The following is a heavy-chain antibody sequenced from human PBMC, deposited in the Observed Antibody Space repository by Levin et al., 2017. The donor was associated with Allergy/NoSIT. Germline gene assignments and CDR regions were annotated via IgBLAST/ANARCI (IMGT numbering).Heavy chain of an antibody. CDR3: ARDLGYDSSGFDY. D-gene: IGHD3-22*01. CDR1: GFTFSSYS. V-gene: IGHV3-21*01. Sequence: PGGSLRLSCAASGFTFSSYSMNWVRQAPGKGLEWVSSISSSSSYIYYADSVKGRFTISRDNAKNSLYLQMNSLRAEDTAVYYCARDLGYDSSGFDYWGQGTLVTVSS. J-gene: IGHJ4*02. CDR2: ISSSSSYI.